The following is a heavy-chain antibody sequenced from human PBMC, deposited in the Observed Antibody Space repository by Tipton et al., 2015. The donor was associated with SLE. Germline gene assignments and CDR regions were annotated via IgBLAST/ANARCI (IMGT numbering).Heavy chain of an antibody. CDR1: GFTFTNAW. D-gene: IGHD1-26*01. V-gene: IGHV3-15*01. CDR2: IKSKNDGGTA. J-gene: IGHJ4*02. Sequence: GSLRLSCAASGFTFTNAWMSWVRQAPGKGLEWVGRIKSKNDGGTADYAAPVKGRFTISRDDSKNTLYLQMSSLKTEDTAVYYCTRARFHLVDYWGQGTLVIVSS. CDR3: TRARFHLVDY.